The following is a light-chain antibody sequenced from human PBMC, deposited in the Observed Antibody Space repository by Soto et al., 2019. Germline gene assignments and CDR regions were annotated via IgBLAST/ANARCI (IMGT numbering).Light chain of an antibody. CDR2: KAS. J-gene: IGKJ1*01. Sequence: AIQLTQSPSSLSASVGDRVTIACRASQGISSALAWYQQKPGKAPKLLIYKASSLESGVPSRFSGSGSGTDFTLTISSLQPDDFATYYCQQYNGYSRTFGQGTKVDIK. CDR1: QGISSA. V-gene: IGKV1-13*02. CDR3: QQYNGYSRT.